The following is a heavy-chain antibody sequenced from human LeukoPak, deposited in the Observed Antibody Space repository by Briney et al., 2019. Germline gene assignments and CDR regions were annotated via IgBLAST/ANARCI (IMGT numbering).Heavy chain of an antibody. J-gene: IGHJ4*02. V-gene: IGHV3-13*01. CDR3: ARAVRFLEWLYYDY. Sequence: QSGGSLRLSCAASGFTFSSYDMHWVRQATGKGLEWVSAIGTAGDTYYPGSVKGRFTISRENAKNSLYLQMNSLRAGDTAVYYCARAVRFLEWLYYDYWGQGTLVIVSS. CDR2: IGTAGDT. D-gene: IGHD3-3*01. CDR1: GFTFSSYD.